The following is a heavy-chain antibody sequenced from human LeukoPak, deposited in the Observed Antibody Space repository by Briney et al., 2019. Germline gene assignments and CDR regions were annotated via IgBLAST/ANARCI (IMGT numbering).Heavy chain of an antibody. Sequence: ASVKVSCKASGYTFTSYYMHWVRQAPGQGLEWMGIINPSGGSTSYAQKLQGRLTMTTDRSTSTAYMELRSLRSDDTAMYYCARSFARDSYILTGYDIAEYWGQGTLVTVSS. CDR3: ARSFARDSYILTGYDIAEY. CDR1: GYTFTSYY. D-gene: IGHD3-9*01. CDR2: INPSGGST. V-gene: IGHV1-46*01. J-gene: IGHJ4*02.